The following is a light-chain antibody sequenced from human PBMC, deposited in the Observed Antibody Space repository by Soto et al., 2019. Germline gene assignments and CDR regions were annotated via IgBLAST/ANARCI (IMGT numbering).Light chain of an antibody. CDR1: QGIRNE. CDR3: LQDHSYPRT. V-gene: IGKV1-6*01. Sequence: AIQMTQSPSSLSASVGDRVTITCRASQGIRNELAWYQQKPGKAPHLLIYAASTLQSGVPSRFSGSGSGTDFTLTISSLQPEDFAPYFCLQDHSYPRTFGQGTKLEIK. CDR2: AAS. J-gene: IGKJ2*01.